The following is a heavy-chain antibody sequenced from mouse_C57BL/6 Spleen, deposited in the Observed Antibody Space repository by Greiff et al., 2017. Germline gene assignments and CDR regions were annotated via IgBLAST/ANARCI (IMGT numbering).Heavy chain of an antibody. V-gene: IGHV14-1*01. CDR2: IDPEDGDT. CDR3: TLVGNFDY. D-gene: IGHD2-12*01. CDR1: GFNIKDYY. J-gene: IGHJ2*01. Sequence: DVKLQESGAELVRPGASVKLSCTASGFNIKDYYMHWVKQRPEQGLEWIGRIDPEDGDTEYAPKLPGKATMTADTSSNTAYLQLSSLTSEDTAVYYCTLVGNFDYWGQGTTLTVSS.